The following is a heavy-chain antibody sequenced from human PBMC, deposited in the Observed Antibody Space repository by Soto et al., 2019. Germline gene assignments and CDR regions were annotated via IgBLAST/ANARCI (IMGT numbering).Heavy chain of an antibody. D-gene: IGHD6-13*01. Sequence: ASVKVSCKXSGSTFTDYYMHWVRQAPGQGLEWMGWINPNSGGTNYAQKFQGWVTMTRDTSISTAYMELSRLRSDGTAVYYCARDVGYFDYWGQGTLVTVSS. V-gene: IGHV1-2*04. J-gene: IGHJ4*02. CDR2: INPNSGGT. CDR3: ARDVGYFDY. CDR1: GSTFTDYY.